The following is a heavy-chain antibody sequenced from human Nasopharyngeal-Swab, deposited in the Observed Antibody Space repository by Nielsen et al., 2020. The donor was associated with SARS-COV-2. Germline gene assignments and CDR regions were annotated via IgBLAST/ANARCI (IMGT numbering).Heavy chain of an antibody. CDR3: ARGFDP. J-gene: IGHJ5*02. V-gene: IGHV4-61*08. CDR1: GGSVNSGAYY. Sequence: SETLSLTCTVSGGSVNSGAYYWSWIRQAPGKGPEWIAFIYDSGKTKHNPSLKSRVTISVDTSKNQFSLKLSSATAADTAVYYCARGFDPWGQGTLVTVSS. CDR2: IYDSGKT.